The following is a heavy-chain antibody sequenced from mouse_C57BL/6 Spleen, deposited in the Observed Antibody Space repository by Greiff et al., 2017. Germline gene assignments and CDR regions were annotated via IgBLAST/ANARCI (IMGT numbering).Heavy chain of an antibody. V-gene: IGHV1-82*01. CDR3: ARGGPWFAY. J-gene: IGHJ3*01. CDR1: GYAFSSSW. Sequence: VQRVESGPELVKPGASVKISCKASGYAFSSSWMNWVKQRPGKGLEWIGRIYPGDGDTNYNGKFKGKATLTADKSSSTAYMQLSSLTSEDSAVYFCARGGPWFAYWGQGTLVTVSA. CDR2: IYPGDGDT. D-gene: IGHD3-3*01.